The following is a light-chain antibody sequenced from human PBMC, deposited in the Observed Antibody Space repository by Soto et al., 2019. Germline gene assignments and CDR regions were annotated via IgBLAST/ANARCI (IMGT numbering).Light chain of an antibody. Sequence: EIVMTQSPATLSVSPGERATLSCGASQSVSSNLAWYQQKPGQAPRLLIYGASTRATGIPARFSGSGSGTEFTLTISSLQSEDFAVYYCQQYNNWPPQYTFGQGTKLEIK. CDR2: GAS. V-gene: IGKV3-15*01. J-gene: IGKJ2*01. CDR1: QSVSSN. CDR3: QQYNNWPPQYT.